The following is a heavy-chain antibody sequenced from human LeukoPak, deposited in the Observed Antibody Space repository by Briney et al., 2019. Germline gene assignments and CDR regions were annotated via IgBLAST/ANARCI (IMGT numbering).Heavy chain of an antibody. V-gene: IGHV4-34*01. CDR1: GGXFSGYY. CDR2: INHSGST. J-gene: IGHJ4*02. Sequence: PSETLSLTCAVYGGXFSGYYWSWIRQPPGKGLEWIGEINHSGSTNYNPSLRSRVTVSVHTSKNQLSLKLSSVTAADTAVYYCARQWLVSPLFDYWGQGTLVTVSS. D-gene: IGHD6-19*01. CDR3: ARQWLVSPLFDY.